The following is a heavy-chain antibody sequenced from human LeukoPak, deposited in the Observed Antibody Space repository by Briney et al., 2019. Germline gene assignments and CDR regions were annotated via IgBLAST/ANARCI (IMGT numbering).Heavy chain of an antibody. CDR1: GFTFSSYY. J-gene: IGHJ4*02. V-gene: IGHV3-21*01. CDR3: ARGRNDILTGYYDY. D-gene: IGHD3-9*01. CDR2: ISSSASYI. Sequence: GGSLRLSCAASGFTFSSYYMSWVRQAPGKGLEWVSSISSSASYISYADSVKGRFTISRDNAKNSLYLQMNSLRAEDTAVYYCARGRNDILTGYYDYWGQGTLVTASS.